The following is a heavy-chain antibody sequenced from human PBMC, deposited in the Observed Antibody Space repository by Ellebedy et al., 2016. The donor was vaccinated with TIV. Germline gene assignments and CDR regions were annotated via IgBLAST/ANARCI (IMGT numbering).Heavy chain of an antibody. CDR3: AREGIRVATTDY. CDR1: GGTFSSYA. Sequence: SVKVSXXASGGTFSSYAISWVRQAPGQGLEWMGGIIPIFGTANYAQKFQGRVTITADKSTSTAYMELSSLRSEDTAVYYCAREGIRVATTDYWGQGTLVTVSS. V-gene: IGHV1-69*06. J-gene: IGHJ4*02. D-gene: IGHD5-12*01. CDR2: IIPIFGTA.